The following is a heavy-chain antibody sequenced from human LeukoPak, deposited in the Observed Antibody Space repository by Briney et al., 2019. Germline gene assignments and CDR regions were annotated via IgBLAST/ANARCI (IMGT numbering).Heavy chain of an antibody. CDR2: ISSSGSTI. J-gene: IGHJ6*04. CDR1: GFTVSSNY. Sequence: GGSLRLSCAASGFTVSSNYMSWVRQAPGKGLEWVSYISSSGSTIYYADSVKGRFTISRDNAKNSLYLQMNSLRAEDTAVYYCALGAPYYYYGMDVWGKGTTVTVSS. V-gene: IGHV3-11*01. D-gene: IGHD3-16*01. CDR3: ALGAPYYYYGMDV.